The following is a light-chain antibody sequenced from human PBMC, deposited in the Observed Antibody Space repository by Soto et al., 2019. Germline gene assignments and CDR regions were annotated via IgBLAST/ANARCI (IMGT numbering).Light chain of an antibody. J-gene: IGKJ2*01. CDR1: QVIGSRY. CDR2: GAS. Sequence: EIVMTQSPCTLSLSPGERATISCRASQVIGSRYLAWYHQKSGQAPRLLIYGASSRATGIPDRFSGSGSGTDFPLTISRLEPEDFGVYYCQQFGSSIPHTFGQGNTLEIK. CDR3: QQFGSSIPHT. V-gene: IGKV3-20*01.